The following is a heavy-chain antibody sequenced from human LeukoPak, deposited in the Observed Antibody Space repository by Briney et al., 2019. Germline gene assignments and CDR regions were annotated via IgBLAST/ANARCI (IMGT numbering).Heavy chain of an antibody. CDR2: ISGSGGST. D-gene: IGHD1-26*01. V-gene: IGHV3-23*01. CDR3: AKFQIADSGSYLGWYYFDY. CDR1: GFTFSSYA. J-gene: IGHJ4*02. Sequence: GGSLRLSCAASGFTFSSYAMSWVRQAPGKGLEWVSAISGSGGSTHYADSVKGRFTISRDNSKNTLYLQMNSLRAEDTAVYYCAKFQIADSGSYLGWYYFDYWGQGTLVTVSS.